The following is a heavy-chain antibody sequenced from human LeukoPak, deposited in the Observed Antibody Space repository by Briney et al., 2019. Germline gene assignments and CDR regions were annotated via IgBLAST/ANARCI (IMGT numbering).Heavy chain of an antibody. D-gene: IGHD1-26*01. J-gene: IGHJ4*02. CDR3: ARDGIVGATNGFDY. CDR1: GFTFSSYS. Sequence: PGGSLRLSCAASGFTFSSYSMNWVRQAPGKGLEWVSSISSSSSYIYYADSVKGRFTISRDNAKNSLYLQMNSLRAEDTAVYYCARDGIVGATNGFDYWGQGTLVTVSS. V-gene: IGHV3-21*01. CDR2: ISSSSSYI.